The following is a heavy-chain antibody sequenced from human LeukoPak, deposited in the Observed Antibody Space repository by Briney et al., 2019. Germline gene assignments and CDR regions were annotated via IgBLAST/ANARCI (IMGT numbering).Heavy chain of an antibody. D-gene: IGHD4-11*01. V-gene: IGHV3-72*01. Sequence: PGGSLRLSCAASGFTFSDHYMDWVRQAPGKGLEWVGRIRNKPDSYSTTYAASVKGRFIISRDDSKNSLYLQMNSLKTEDTAVYFCAKTAVTPVAQHLDYWGQGALVTVSS. J-gene: IGHJ4*02. CDR3: AKTAVTPVAQHLDY. CDR2: IRNKPDSYST. CDR1: GFTFSDHY.